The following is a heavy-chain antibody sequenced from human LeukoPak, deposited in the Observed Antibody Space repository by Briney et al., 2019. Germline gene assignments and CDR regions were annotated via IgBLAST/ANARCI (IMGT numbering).Heavy chain of an antibody. D-gene: IGHD6-13*01. CDR1: GFTFSNAW. CDR2: IKSKNYGGTT. V-gene: IGHV3-15*01. Sequence: GGSLRLSCAASGFTFSNAWMSWVRQAPGKGLEWVGRIKSKNYGGTTDYAAPVKGRFTISRDDSKNTLYLQMNSLKTEDTAVYYCTTEAAAGTGWFDPWGQGTLVTVSS. CDR3: TTEAAAGTGWFDP. J-gene: IGHJ5*02.